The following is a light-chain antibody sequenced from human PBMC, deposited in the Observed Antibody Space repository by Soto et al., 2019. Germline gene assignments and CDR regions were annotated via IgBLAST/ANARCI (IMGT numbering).Light chain of an antibody. CDR2: AAS. J-gene: IGKJ1*01. V-gene: IGKV1-16*01. CDR1: QGLXNH. CDR3: QHYNRYSDA. Sequence: IPVTQSPSSLSASVEDRVIITCRASQGLXNHFNWYQQKPGKAPKFLXFAASSWQSGVPSRLSGSGSGTEFTPTISSLQPANSATYYCQHYNRYSDAFGQGTKVDI.